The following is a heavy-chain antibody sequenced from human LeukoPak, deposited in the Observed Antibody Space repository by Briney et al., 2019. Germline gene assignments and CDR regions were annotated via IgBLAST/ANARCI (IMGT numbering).Heavy chain of an antibody. CDR1: GFTFSSYA. V-gene: IGHV3-30-3*01. CDR2: ISYDGSNK. D-gene: IGHD5-18*01. Sequence: GRSPRLSCAASGFTFSSYAMHWVRQAPGKGLEWVAVISYDGSNKYYADSVKGRFTISRDNSKNTLYLQMNSLRAEDTAVYYCARGYSYAFDYWGQGTLVTVSS. J-gene: IGHJ4*02. CDR3: ARGYSYAFDY.